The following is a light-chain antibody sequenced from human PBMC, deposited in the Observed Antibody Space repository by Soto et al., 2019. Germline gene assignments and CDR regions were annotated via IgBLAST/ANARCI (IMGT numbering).Light chain of an antibody. J-gene: IGLJ1*01. CDR2: DVG. CDR3: SSFTSSRTNV. Sequence: QSALTQPASVSGSPGQSITISCTGTSSDVGGYNSVSWYQVHPGKAPKLILYDVGARPSGVSYRFSGSKSGNTASLTLSGLQAADEADYFCSSFTSSRTNVFGSGTKLTVL. CDR1: SSDVGGYNS. V-gene: IGLV2-14*03.